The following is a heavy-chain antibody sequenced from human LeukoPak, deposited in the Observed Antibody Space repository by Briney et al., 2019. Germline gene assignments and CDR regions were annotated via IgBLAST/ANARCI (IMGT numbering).Heavy chain of an antibody. Sequence: GESLRISCKGSGYSFTNFWISWVRQMPGKGLEWMGRIDPSDSYTNYSPSFQGQVTFSFDKSINTAYLQWNSLKASDTAMYYCASAEYSSSWTSWGQGTLVTVSS. D-gene: IGHD6-13*01. J-gene: IGHJ5*02. CDR1: GYSFTNFW. CDR2: IDPSDSYT. V-gene: IGHV5-10-1*04. CDR3: ASAEYSSSWTS.